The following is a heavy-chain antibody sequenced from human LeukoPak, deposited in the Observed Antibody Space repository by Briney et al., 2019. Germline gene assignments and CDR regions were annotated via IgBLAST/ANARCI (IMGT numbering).Heavy chain of an antibody. CDR2: ISSSGSTI. CDR1: GFTFSSYE. V-gene: IGHV3-48*03. Sequence: GGSLRLPCAASGFTFSSYEMNWVRQAPGKGLEWVSYISSSGSTIYYADSVKGRFTISRDNAKNSLYLQMNSLRVEDTAVYYCVSRIVGVLDYWGQGTLVTVSS. D-gene: IGHD1-26*01. J-gene: IGHJ4*02. CDR3: VSRIVGVLDY.